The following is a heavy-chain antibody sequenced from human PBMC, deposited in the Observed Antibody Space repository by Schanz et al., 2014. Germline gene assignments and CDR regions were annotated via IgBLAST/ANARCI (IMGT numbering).Heavy chain of an antibody. CDR1: GFTFDKYA. J-gene: IGHJ4*02. V-gene: IGHV3-23*01. CDR2: ISGSGGST. Sequence: VHLMESGGGLVQPGKSLRLSCAASGFTFDKYAMSWVRQAPGKGLEWVSAISGSGGSTYYADSVKGRFTISRDNSKNTLYLQMNSLRAEDTAVYYCAKDRSWDYDSSGYFDYWGQGTLVTVSS. CDR3: AKDRSWDYDSSGYFDY. D-gene: IGHD3-22*01.